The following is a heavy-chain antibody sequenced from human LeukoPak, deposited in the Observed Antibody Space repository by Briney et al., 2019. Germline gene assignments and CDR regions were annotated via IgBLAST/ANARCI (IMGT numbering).Heavy chain of an antibody. CDR1: GFTFSSYG. Sequence: GGSLRLSCAASGFTFSSYGMHWVRQAPGKGLEWVAVISYDGSNKYYADSVKGRFTISRDNSKNTLYLQMNSLRAEDTAVYYCARKGKLAYYGMDVWGHGTTVTVSS. V-gene: IGHV3-30*03. CDR2: ISYDGSNK. CDR3: ARKGKLAYYGMDV. J-gene: IGHJ6*02. D-gene: IGHD4-23*01.